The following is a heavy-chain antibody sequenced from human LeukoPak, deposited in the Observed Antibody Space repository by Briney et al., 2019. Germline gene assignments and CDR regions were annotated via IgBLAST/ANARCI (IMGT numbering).Heavy chain of an antibody. J-gene: IGHJ4*02. V-gene: IGHV3-23*01. CDR2: TSSGGSST. CDR3: AKGGSWFGENDH. CDR1: GFAFCSYA. Sequence: QTGGSLRLYCAASGFAFCSYAMSWVRQAPGKGLEWVSSTSSGGSSTYYADPVKGRFTISRDNSKNTLYLQMHSLRAEDTAVYYCAKGGSWFGENDHWGQGTLVTVSS. D-gene: IGHD3-10*01.